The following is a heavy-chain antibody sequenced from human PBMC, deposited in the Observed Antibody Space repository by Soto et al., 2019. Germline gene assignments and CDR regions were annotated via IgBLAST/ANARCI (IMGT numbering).Heavy chain of an antibody. CDR1: GGSISSGGYY. J-gene: IGHJ4*02. V-gene: IGHV4-31*03. CDR2: IYYSGST. D-gene: IGHD4-17*01. Sequence: QVQLQESGPGLVKPSQTLSLTCTVSGGSISSGGYYWSWIRQHPGKGLEWIGYIYYSGSTYYNPSLKSRVTISVDKSKNQFSLKLSSVTAADTAVYYCARGRGTVTTVTTHLDYWGQGTLVTVSS. CDR3: ARGRGTVTTVTTHLDY.